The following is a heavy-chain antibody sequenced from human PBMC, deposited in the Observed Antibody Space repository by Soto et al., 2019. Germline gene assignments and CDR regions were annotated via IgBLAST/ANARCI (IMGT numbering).Heavy chain of an antibody. CDR3: ASTPYGGNSSGAFDI. CDR1: GGSISSGGYS. CDR2: IYHSGST. Sequence: QLQLQESGSGLVKPSQTLSLTCAVSGGSISSGGYSWSWIRQPPGKGLEWIGYIYHSGSTYYNPSLTSRVTISVDRSNNQFSLKLSSVTAADTAVYYCASTPYGGNSSGAFDIWGQGTMVTVSS. V-gene: IGHV4-30-2*01. D-gene: IGHD2-21*02. J-gene: IGHJ3*02.